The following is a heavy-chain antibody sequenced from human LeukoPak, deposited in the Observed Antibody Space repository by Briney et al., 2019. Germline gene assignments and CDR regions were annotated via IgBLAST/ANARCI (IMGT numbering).Heavy chain of an antibody. CDR2: INPNSGGT. J-gene: IGHJ4*02. CDR3: ARVLALVGGTYFGY. Sequence: ASVKVSCKASGYTFAGYYVHWVRQAPGQGLECMGWINPNSGGTDYAQKFQGRVTMTRDASINTAYMDLNNLRSDDTAVYYCARVLALVGGTYFGYWGQGTLVTVSS. V-gene: IGHV1-2*02. D-gene: IGHD4-23*01. CDR1: GYTFAGYY.